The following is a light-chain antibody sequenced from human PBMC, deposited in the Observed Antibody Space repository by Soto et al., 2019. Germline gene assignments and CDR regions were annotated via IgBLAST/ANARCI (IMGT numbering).Light chain of an antibody. J-gene: IGKJ4*01. CDR2: DAS. V-gene: IGKV3-11*01. CDR1: QSISNF. CDR3: QQRTSGT. Sequence: EIVLTQSPATLSLSPGESATLSCRASQSISNFLAWYQQKPGQAPRLLIYDASHRVTGIPGRFSGSGSGTGFTPTISNLEPEDFAVYHCQQRTSGTFGGGTKVEMK.